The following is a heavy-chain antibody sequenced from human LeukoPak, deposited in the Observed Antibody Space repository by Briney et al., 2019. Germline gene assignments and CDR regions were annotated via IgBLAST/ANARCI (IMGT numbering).Heavy chain of an antibody. CDR1: GGSSSGAY. CDR2: INHRGST. Sequence: PSETLSLTCAVHGGSSSGAYWSCIRQPPGKGRGWSGEINHRGSTNYNPSLKSRVTISVDTSKNQFYLKLSSVTAADTAVYYCAREGSSGWHAAVYYFDYWGQGTLVTVSS. V-gene: IGHV4-34*01. J-gene: IGHJ4*02. CDR3: AREGSSGWHAAVYYFDY. D-gene: IGHD6-19*01.